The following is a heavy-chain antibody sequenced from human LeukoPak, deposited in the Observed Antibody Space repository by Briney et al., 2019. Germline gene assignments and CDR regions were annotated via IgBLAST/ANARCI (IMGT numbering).Heavy chain of an antibody. V-gene: IGHV3-23*01. Sequence: PGGSLRLSCAASGFTVSNNYMSWVRQAPGKGLEWGSAISGSGGSTYYADSVKGRFTISRDNSKNTLYLQMNSLRAEDTAVYYCAKDLQGYYDSSGYYGYWGQGTLVTVSS. CDR1: GFTVSNNY. J-gene: IGHJ4*02. CDR3: AKDLQGYYDSSGYYGY. CDR2: ISGSGGST. D-gene: IGHD3-22*01.